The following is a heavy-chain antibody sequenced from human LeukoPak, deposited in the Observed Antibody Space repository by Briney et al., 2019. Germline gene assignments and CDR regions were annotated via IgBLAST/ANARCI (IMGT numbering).Heavy chain of an antibody. D-gene: IGHD3-22*01. V-gene: IGHV3-43*01. CDR1: GFIFEDYT. CDR2: ISWDGTT. J-gene: IGHJ4*02. Sequence: TGGSLRLSCAASGFIFEDYTMHWVRQAPGKTLEWVSLISWDGTTYYADSVKGRFTISRDNSKDSLSLQMDTLRSEDTAFYYCVKDLSYGSSGSFFDFWGQGTLVTVS. CDR3: VKDLSYGSSGSFFDF.